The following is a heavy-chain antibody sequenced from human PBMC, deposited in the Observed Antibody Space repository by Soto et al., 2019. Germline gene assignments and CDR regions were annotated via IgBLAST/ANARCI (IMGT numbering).Heavy chain of an antibody. CDR2: IIPVFPSV. V-gene: IGHV1-69*13. J-gene: IGHJ6*02. D-gene: IGHD6-13*01. CDR1: GGTFSSYA. CDR3: AREMPSTAAAYFYYGLNV. Sequence: SVKVSCKASGGTFSSYAISWVRQAPGQGLEWMGGIIPVFPSVYYAPRFQGRLTITADGSTDTVYMMLTSLTSEDTAVYYCAREMPSTAAAYFYYGLNVWGQGTSVTVSS.